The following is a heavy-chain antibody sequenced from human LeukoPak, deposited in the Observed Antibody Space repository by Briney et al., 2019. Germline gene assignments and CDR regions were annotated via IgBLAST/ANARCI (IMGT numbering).Heavy chain of an antibody. J-gene: IGHJ4*02. CDR3: AKGDDDYGDAEGFGYFDY. D-gene: IGHD4-17*01. Sequence: GGSLRLSCAPSGFTLSSYGMHWVRQARGKGREWVAVISYDGSGRCYVESVKGRLTISSENSKNTLYLQMNGLRAEDTAVYYCAKGDDDYGDAEGFGYFDYWGQGTLVTVSS. V-gene: IGHV3-30*18. CDR1: GFTLSSYG. CDR2: ISYDGSGR.